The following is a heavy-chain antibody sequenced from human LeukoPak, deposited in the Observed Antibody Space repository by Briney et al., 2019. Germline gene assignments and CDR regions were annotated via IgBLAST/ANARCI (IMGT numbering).Heavy chain of an antibody. CDR1: GYTFTSYY. D-gene: IGHD6-6*01. Sequence: GASVKVSCKASGYTFTSYYMHWVRQAPGQGLEWMGWINPNNPATHSSHKFQGRVTMTSDSSISTVYLEVNRLKPDDTAVYFCARVRDYSNSPFNWFDAWGQGTLVIVSS. V-gene: IGHV1-2*07. CDR2: INPNNPAT. CDR3: ARVRDYSNSPFNWFDA. J-gene: IGHJ5*02.